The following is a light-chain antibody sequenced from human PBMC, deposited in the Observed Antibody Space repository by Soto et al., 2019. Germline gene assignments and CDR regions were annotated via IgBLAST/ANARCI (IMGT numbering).Light chain of an antibody. Sequence: DIQMTQSPSTLSASVGDRVTNTCRASQSISSWLAWYQQKPGKAPRLLIYKASNLESGVPSRFSGSGSGTEFTLTISSLQPDDSATYYCQQYNDNWSFGQGTKVEIK. CDR3: QQYNDNWS. CDR1: QSISSW. CDR2: KAS. V-gene: IGKV1-5*03. J-gene: IGKJ1*01.